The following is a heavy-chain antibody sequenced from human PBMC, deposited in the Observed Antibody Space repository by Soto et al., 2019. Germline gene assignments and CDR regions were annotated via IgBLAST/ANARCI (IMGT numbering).Heavy chain of an antibody. J-gene: IGHJ6*03. D-gene: IGHD6-13*01. Sequence: GEPLRLSCAASGCTFSTFEMHWVRQAQGKGLEYVAGISNNGAHTDYAKSVKGRFTISRDNSENTLDLQMGSLRAEDMALYYCARRGYGSRWPNVYMDVWGKGTTVTVSS. CDR1: GCTFSTFE. CDR3: ARRGYGSRWPNVYMDV. CDR2: ISNNGAHT. V-gene: IGHV3-64*01.